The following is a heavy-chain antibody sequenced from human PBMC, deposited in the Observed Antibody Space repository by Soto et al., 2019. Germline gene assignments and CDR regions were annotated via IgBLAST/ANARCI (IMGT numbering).Heavy chain of an antibody. D-gene: IGHD4-4*01. CDR1: GGSISGGYYS. Sequence: SETLSLTCAVSGGSISGGYYSWSWIRQPPGKGLAWIGFIYNSGSTYYNSSLKSRVTISVDRSKNHFFLNLTSVTAADTAVYYCATYRNFFQIWGQGTKVTVSS. V-gene: IGHV4-30-2*01. J-gene: IGHJ3*02. CDR2: IYNSGST. CDR3: ATYRNFFQI.